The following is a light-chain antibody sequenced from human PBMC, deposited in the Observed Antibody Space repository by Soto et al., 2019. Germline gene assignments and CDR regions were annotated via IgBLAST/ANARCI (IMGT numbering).Light chain of an antibody. Sequence: SVLTQPPSVSEAPGQRVAISCSGSNVGNKPVNWYQHLPGKAPKLLLYYDDMLSSGVSDRFSGSKSGTSASLAISGLQYDDDGDYYCAIWDDSVDGWVFGGGTKLTVL. CDR3: AIWDDSVDGWV. CDR1: NVGNKP. V-gene: IGLV1-36*01. J-gene: IGLJ3*02. CDR2: YDD.